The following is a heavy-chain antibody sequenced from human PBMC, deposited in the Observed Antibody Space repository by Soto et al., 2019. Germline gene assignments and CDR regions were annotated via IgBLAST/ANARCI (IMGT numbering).Heavy chain of an antibody. J-gene: IGHJ4*02. CDR2: ISHSGIT. CDR3: ARVTTVTYVAVY. CDR1: GGSVSSGAYY. Sequence: QVQLQESGPGLVKSSETLSLTCSVSGGSVSSGAYYWTWIRQPPGKGLEWIGYISHSGITNYSPSLKSRVSISVDTSKNDFSLKVSSVTTADTAVYYCARVTTVTYVAVYWGQGTLVTVSS. V-gene: IGHV4-61*03. D-gene: IGHD4-17*01.